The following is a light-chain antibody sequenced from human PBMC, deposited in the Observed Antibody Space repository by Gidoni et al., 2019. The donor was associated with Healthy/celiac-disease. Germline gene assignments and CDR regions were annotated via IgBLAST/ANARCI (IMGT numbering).Light chain of an antibody. CDR3: QQYGSSPQT. CDR2: GAS. J-gene: IGKJ1*01. V-gene: IGKV3-20*01. CDR1: QSVSSSY. Sequence: EIVLTQSPGTLSLSPGARATLSCRASQSVSSSYLACYQQKPGQAPRLLIYGASSRATGIPDRFSGSGSGTDFTLTISRLEPEDFAVYYCQQYGSSPQTFGQGTKVEIK.